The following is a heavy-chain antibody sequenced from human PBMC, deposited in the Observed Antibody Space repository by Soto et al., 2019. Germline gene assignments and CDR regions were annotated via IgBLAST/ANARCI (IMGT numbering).Heavy chain of an antibody. J-gene: IGHJ4*02. Sequence: QRQLQESGPGLVKPSETLSLTCTVSGGSISSGSYYWGWIRQPPGKGLEWIGSIYYSGTTYYNPSIKSRVTISVDTSKNQFSLRLSSVTAADTALYYCAKHWDNWGQGTLVTVSS. CDR1: GGSISSGSYY. CDR3: AKHWDN. V-gene: IGHV4-39*01. CDR2: IYYSGTT.